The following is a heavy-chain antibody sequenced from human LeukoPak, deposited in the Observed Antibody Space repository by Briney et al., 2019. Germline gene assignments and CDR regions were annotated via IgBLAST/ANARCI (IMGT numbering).Heavy chain of an antibody. J-gene: IGHJ4*02. CDR1: GFTFSSYA. V-gene: IGHV3-23*01. D-gene: IGHD6-19*01. CDR2: ISGSGGST. CDR3: AKGDSSGWYGPYYSDY. Sequence: PVGSLRLSCAGSGFTFSSYAMSWVRQAPGKGLEWVSAISGSGGSTYYADSVKGRFTISRDNSKNTLYLQMNSLRAEDTAVYYCAKGDSSGWYGPYYSDYWGQGTLVTVSS.